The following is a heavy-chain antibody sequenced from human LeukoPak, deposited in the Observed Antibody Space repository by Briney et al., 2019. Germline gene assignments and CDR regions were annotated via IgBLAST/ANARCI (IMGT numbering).Heavy chain of an antibody. V-gene: IGHV4-30-4*01. J-gene: IGHJ3*01. CDR1: GGSVSSDDYY. Sequence: SQTLSLTCTVSGGSVSSDDYYWSWIRQPPGKGLEWIGHIYYSGTTYYNPSLESRVTISVDTSKNQFSLKLNSVTAADTAFYYCAREAHDYGDYVGAFDVWGQGTTVTVSS. CDR3: AREAHDYGDYVGAFDV. CDR2: IYYSGTT. D-gene: IGHD4-17*01.